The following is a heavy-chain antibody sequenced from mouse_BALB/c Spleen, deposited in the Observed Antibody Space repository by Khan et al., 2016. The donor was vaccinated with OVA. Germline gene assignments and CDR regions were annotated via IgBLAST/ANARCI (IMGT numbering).Heavy chain of an antibody. CDR3: IRRGTARATLWFAY. J-gene: IGHJ3*01. Sequence: QVQLKESGAELVKPGASVKLSCKASGYTFTSYYMYWLKQRPGQGLEWIGEINPSNGGTNFNEKFKSKATLTVDKSSSTAYMQLSSLTSEDSAVXYLIRRGTARATLWFAYWGQGTLVTVSA. D-gene: IGHD3-1*01. CDR1: GYTFTSYY. CDR2: INPSNGGT. V-gene: IGHV1S81*02.